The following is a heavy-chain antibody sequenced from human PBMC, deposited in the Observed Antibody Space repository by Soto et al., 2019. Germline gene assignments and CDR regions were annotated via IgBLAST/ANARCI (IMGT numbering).Heavy chain of an antibody. CDR1: GVSISTGGYY. CDR2: IYYSGST. D-gene: IGHD6-19*01. J-gene: IGHJ4*02. CDR3: ARVGSSGWAPDY. Sequence: SETLSLTCTVSGVSISTGGYYWSWIRQHPGKGLEWIGNIYYSGSTNYNPSLKSRVTISVDTSKNQFSLKLSSVTAADTAVYYCARVGSSGWAPDYWGPGTLVTVSS. V-gene: IGHV4-61*08.